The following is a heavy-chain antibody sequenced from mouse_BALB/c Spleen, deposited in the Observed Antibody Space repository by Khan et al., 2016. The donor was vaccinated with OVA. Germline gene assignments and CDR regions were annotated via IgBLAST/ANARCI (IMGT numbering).Heavy chain of an antibody. Sequence: QVQLKESGAELVKPGASVKLSCKASGYTFTSYYMYWVKQRPGQGLEWIGEINPSDGDTNFNEKFKSKATLTVDKSSRTADMQLSSLTSEDSAVXYCTRSGYGTFAYWGQGTLVTVSA. CDR2: INPSDGDT. CDR3: TRSGYGTFAY. CDR1: GYTFTSYY. D-gene: IGHD2-1*01. V-gene: IGHV1S81*02. J-gene: IGHJ3*01.